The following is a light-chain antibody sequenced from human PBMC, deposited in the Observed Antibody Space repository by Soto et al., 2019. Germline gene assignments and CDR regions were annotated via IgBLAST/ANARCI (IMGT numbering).Light chain of an antibody. CDR1: GANIGAAHG. V-gene: IGLV1-40*01. CDR3: QSYDSSLSGVV. CDR2: VNS. Sequence: QSVLTQPPSVSGAPGQTVTISCTGNGANIGAAHGVHWYQQLPGTAPKLLMFVNSNRPSGVADRFSDSKSGTSATLSITGLQAEDEADYHCQSYDSSLSGVVFGGGTKVTVL. J-gene: IGLJ2*01.